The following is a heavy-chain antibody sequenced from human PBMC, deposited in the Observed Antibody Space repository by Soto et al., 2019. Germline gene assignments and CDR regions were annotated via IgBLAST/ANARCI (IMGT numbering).Heavy chain of an antibody. CDR1: GYTFTSYD. Sequence: ASVKVSCKASGYTFTSYDINWVRQATGQGLEWMGWMNPNSGNTGYAQKFQGRVTMTRNTSISTAYMELSSLRSEDTAVYYCARSRQRHLPDYYYYMDVWGKGTTVTVSS. V-gene: IGHV1-8*01. CDR2: MNPNSGNT. J-gene: IGHJ6*03. CDR3: ARSRQRHLPDYYYYMDV. D-gene: IGHD1-1*01.